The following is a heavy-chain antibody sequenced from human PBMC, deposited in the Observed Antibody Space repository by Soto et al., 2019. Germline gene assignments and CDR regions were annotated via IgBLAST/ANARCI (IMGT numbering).Heavy chain of an antibody. CDR3: ARGDREDIAAVVGARPGEYGVDV. CDR1: GFNFNAYV. J-gene: IGHJ6*02. Sequence: PGGSLRLSCAASGFNFNAYVMNWVRQAPGKGLECVAVISYDGSNKFYRDSVKGRFTISRDNSKNTLNLQINRLRYEDTAVYYCARGDREDIAAVVGARPGEYGVDVWGQGTTVTVPS. D-gene: IGHD2-15*01. V-gene: IGHV3-30-3*01. CDR2: ISYDGSNK.